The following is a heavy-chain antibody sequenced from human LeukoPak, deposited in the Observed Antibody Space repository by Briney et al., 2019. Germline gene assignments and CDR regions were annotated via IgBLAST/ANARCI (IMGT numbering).Heavy chain of an antibody. CDR1: GGSISSSNW. CDR2: IYHSGST. CDR3: ARASPINSGCDLDY. Sequence: PSETLSLTCAVSGGSISSSNWWSWVRQPPGKGLEWIGEIYHSGSTNYNPSLKSRVTISVDKSKNQFSLKLSSVTAADTAVYYCARASPINSGCDLDYWGQGTLVTVSS. V-gene: IGHV4-4*02. J-gene: IGHJ4*02. D-gene: IGHD5-12*01.